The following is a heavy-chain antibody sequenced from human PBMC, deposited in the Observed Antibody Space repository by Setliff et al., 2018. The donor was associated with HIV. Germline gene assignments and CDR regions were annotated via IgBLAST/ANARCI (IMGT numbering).Heavy chain of an antibody. CDR1: GYTFTTYG. CDR2: IIPMFGTP. J-gene: IGHJ4*02. V-gene: IGHV1-18*04. D-gene: IGHD3-9*01. Sequence: ASVKVSCKASGYTFTTYGVNWVRQAPGQGLEWMGGIIPMFGTPNYAQKFQGRVAMTRDTSTGTVYMELSSLKSEDTAVYYCARSFDILTGDLDYWGQGTLVTVSS. CDR3: ARSFDILTGDLDY.